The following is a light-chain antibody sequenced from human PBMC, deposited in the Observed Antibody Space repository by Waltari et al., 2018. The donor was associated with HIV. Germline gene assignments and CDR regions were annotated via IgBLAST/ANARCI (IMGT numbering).Light chain of an antibody. Sequence: DIQLIQSPSFLSASVGDRVTITCRASEDINNFLGWYQQKPGVAPKLLIYAASTLEDEVPSRFSGSGSGTDFTLTISSLQPEDFATYFCQQLNTYPPDTFGPGTKLEI. CDR1: EDINNF. CDR2: AAS. CDR3: QQLNTYPPDT. J-gene: IGKJ2*01. V-gene: IGKV1-9*01.